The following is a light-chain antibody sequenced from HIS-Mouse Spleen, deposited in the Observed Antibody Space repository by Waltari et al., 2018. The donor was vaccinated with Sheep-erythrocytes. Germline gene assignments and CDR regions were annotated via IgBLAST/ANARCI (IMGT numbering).Light chain of an antibody. CDR3: QVWDSSSDHPVV. CDR2: DDS. J-gene: IGLJ2*01. V-gene: IGLV3-21*03. CDR1: NIGSKN. Sequence: SYVLTHPPSVSAAPGKTPRITCGGNNIGSKNLPWSQQKPGQAPVLVVYDDSDRPSGIPERFSGSNSGNTATLTISRVEAGDEADYYCQVWDSSSDHPVVFGGGTKLTVL.